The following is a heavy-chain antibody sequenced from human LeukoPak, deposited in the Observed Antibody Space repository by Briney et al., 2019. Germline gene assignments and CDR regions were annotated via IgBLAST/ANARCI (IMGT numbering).Heavy chain of an antibody. Sequence: PSQTLSPTCTMSGPAIIAYYWNSIRQSAGKGMEWLGYIFFNGAISTHPSVQSRHSISVDTSKNQFSLSLSSVTAADTAVYFCARGGPGSVHYFYMDVWGRATTVTDS. J-gene: IGHJ6*03. CDR3: ARGGPGSVHYFYMDV. D-gene: IGHD1-14*01. CDR1: GPAIIAYY. V-gene: IGHV4-59*01. CDR2: IFFNGAI.